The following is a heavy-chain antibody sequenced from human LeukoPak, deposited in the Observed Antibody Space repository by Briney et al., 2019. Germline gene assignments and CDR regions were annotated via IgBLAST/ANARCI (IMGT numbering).Heavy chain of an antibody. CDR3: TTDPQIYCSSTSCYP. J-gene: IGHJ5*02. Sequence: GGSLRLSCAASGFTFSNAWMSWVRQAPGKGLEWVGRIKSKTDGGTTDYAALVKGKFTISRDDSKNTLYLQMNSLKTEDTAVYYCTTDPQIYCSSTSCYPWGQGTLVTVSS. V-gene: IGHV3-15*01. CDR1: GFTFSNAW. D-gene: IGHD2-2*01. CDR2: IKSKTDGGTT.